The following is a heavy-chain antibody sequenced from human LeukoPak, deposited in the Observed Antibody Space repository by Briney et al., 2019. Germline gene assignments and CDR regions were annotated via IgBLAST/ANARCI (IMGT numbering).Heavy chain of an antibody. V-gene: IGHV4-59*01. CDR3: ARDPSRYRLLDYYGMDV. CDR2: IYYSGST. CDR1: GGALSSYY. J-gene: IGHJ6*04. D-gene: IGHD2-2*01. Sequence: SETLSLTCTVSGGALSSYYWSWIRQPPGKGLEWIGYIYYSGSTNYNPSRKSRVTISVDTSKNQFSLKLSSVSAADTAVYYCARDPSRYRLLDYYGMDVWGKGTTVTVSS.